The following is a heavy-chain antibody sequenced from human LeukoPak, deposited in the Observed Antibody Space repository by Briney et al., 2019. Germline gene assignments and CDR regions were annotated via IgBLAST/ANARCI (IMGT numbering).Heavy chain of an antibody. CDR1: GFTFSSYG. D-gene: IGHD1-14*01. V-gene: IGHV3-33*06. J-gene: IGHJ4*02. CDR3: AKVPKNRPC. CDR2: ISYDGSNK. Sequence: PGGSLRLSCATSGFTFSSYGMHWVRQAPGKGLEWVAIISYDGSNKYYVDSVKGRFTISRDNSKNTLYLQMNSLRAEDTAVYYCAKVPKNRPCWGQGTLVTVSS.